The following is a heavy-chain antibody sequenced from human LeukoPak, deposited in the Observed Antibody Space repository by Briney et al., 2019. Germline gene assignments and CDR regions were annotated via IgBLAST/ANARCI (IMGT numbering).Heavy chain of an antibody. D-gene: IGHD6-13*01. CDR3: ARGAAAGSNWFDP. V-gene: IGHV1-2*02. CDR1: GYTFTGYY. J-gene: IGHJ5*02. CDR2: INPNSGGT. Sequence: GASVKVSCKASGYTFTGYYLHWVRQAPGQGLEWLGWINPNSGGTNYAQKFQGRVTITRDTSISTAYIELSRLRSDDTAVYYCARGAAAGSNWFDPWGQGTLVTVSS.